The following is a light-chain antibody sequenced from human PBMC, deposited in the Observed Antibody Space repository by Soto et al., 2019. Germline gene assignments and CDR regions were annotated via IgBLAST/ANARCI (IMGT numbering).Light chain of an antibody. CDR1: SSNIGYNF. Sequence: QSVLTQPPSVSAAPGQKVTLSCSGSSSNIGYNFVSWYQQLPGTAPKLLIYDNSKRPSGIPDRFSGSKSGTSATLGITGLQTGDEADYYCGTWDSSLSAVVFGGGTQLTVL. J-gene: IGLJ3*02. CDR2: DNS. CDR3: GTWDSSLSAVV. V-gene: IGLV1-51*01.